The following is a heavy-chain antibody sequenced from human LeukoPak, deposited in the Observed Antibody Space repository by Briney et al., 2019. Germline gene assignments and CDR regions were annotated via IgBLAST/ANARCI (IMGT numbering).Heavy chain of an antibody. D-gene: IGHD4-17*01. CDR3: ASANGDYVDYYYYGMDV. Sequence: SVTVSCKASGGTFSSYAISWVRQAPGQGLEWMGGITPIFGTANYAQKFQGRVTITADESTSTAYMELSSLRSEDTAVYYCASANGDYVDYYYYGMDVWGQGTTVTVSS. CDR2: ITPIFGTA. CDR1: GGTFSSYA. J-gene: IGHJ6*02. V-gene: IGHV1-69*13.